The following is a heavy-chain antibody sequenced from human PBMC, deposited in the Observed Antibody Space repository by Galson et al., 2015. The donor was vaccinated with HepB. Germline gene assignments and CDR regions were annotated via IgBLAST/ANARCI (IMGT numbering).Heavy chain of an antibody. D-gene: IGHD3-22*01. CDR3: AKLYYDDTSGESDY. V-gene: IGHV3-23*01. Sequence: SLRLSCAASGFTFSSYAMNWVRQAPRKGLERVSAISGRAYNKYYTDSVKGRFSISRDNSKNTLYLQMNSLRVEDTAVYYCAKLYYDDTSGESDYWGQGTLVAVSS. CDR2: ISGRAYNK. CDR1: GFTFSSYA. J-gene: IGHJ4*02.